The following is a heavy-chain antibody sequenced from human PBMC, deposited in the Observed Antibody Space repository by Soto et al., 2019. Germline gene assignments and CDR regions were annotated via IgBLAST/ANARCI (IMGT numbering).Heavy chain of an antibody. CDR3: ARVPGT. Sequence: PSETLSXTCAVSSGSISSGGYSWSWIRQPPGKGLEWIGYIYHSGSTYYNPSLKSRVTISVDRSKNQFSLKLSSVTAADTAVYYCARVPGTWGQGTLVTVSS. V-gene: IGHV4-30-2*01. CDR2: IYHSGST. J-gene: IGHJ5*02. CDR1: SGSISSGGYS.